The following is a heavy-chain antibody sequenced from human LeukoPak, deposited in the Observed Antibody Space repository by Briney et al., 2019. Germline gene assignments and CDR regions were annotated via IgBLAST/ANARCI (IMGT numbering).Heavy chain of an antibody. CDR2: ISSSSSHI. V-gene: IGHV3-21*01. J-gene: IGHJ4*02. Sequence: PGGSLRLSCATSEFTFSSYNMNWVRQAPGKGLEWVSFISSSSSHIYYADSVKGRFTISRDNAKNSLYLQMNSLRGEDTAVYYCVREGSGGSYSNYWGQGTLVTVPS. D-gene: IGHD1-26*01. CDR1: EFTFSSYN. CDR3: VREGSGGSYSNY.